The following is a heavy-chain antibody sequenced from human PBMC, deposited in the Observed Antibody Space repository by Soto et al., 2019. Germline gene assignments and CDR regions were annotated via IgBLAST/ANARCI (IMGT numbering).Heavy chain of an antibody. D-gene: IGHD2-21*01. Sequence: QVQLVQSGAEVKKPGSSVKVSCKAYGGTFSSYAISWVRQAPGQGLEWMEGIIPIFGTANYAQKFQGRVTITADESTSTAYMELSSLRSEDTDVYYCARDGQASSHYFDLWGRGTLVTVS. CDR1: GGTFSSYA. V-gene: IGHV1-69*01. CDR2: IIPIFGTA. J-gene: IGHJ2*01. CDR3: ARDGQASSHYFDL.